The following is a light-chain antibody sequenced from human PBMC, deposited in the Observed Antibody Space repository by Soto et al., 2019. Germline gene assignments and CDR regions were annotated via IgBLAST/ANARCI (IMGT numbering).Light chain of an antibody. CDR3: QQRSNWPPIT. CDR1: QGVTTN. V-gene: IGKV3-15*01. Sequence: EIVMTQSPATLSVSPGERATLSCRAGQGVTTNFAWYQQKSGQSPRLLIYDVSTRATGVPARFSGTGSETDFTLTISGLQSDDSAVYFCQQRSNWPPITFGQGTRLEIK. J-gene: IGKJ5*01. CDR2: DVS.